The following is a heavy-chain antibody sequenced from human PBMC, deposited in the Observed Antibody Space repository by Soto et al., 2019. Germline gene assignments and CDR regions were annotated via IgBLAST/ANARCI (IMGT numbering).Heavy chain of an antibody. D-gene: IGHD2-2*01. V-gene: IGHV3-9*01. Sequence: GGSLRLSCAASGFTFDDYAMHWVRQAPGKGLEWVSGISWNSGSIGYADSVKGRFTISRDNAKNSLYLQMNSLRAEDTALYYCAILVVVPAAAFSMDVWGKGTTVTVSS. CDR2: ISWNSGSI. CDR3: AILVVVPAAAFSMDV. CDR1: GFTFDDYA. J-gene: IGHJ6*03.